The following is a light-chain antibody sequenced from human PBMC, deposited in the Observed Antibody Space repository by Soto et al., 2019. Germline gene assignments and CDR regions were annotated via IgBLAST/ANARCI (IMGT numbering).Light chain of an antibody. Sequence: QSVLTQPASVSGSPGQSITISCTVTSSDVGGYHYVSWYQQHPGKAPQLLIYEVGYRPSEVSNRFSGSKSGNTASLTISGLQADDEADYYCSSYTTSSTLVFGGGTKVTVL. V-gene: IGLV2-14*01. CDR3: SSYTTSSTLV. CDR1: SSDVGGYHY. CDR2: EVG. J-gene: IGLJ2*01.